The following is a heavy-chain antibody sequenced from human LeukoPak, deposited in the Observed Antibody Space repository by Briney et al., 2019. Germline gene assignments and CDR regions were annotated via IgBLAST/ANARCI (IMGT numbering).Heavy chain of an antibody. CDR2: IYYSGST. D-gene: IGHD3-22*01. Sequence: SETLSLTCTVSGGSISSYYWSWIRQPPGKGLEWIGYIYYSGSTNYNPSLKSRVTISVDTSKNQFSLKLSSVTAADTAVYYCAREDYDSSGYYGGDYWGQGTLVTVSS. CDR3: AREDYDSSGYYGGDY. CDR1: GGSISSYY. V-gene: IGHV4-59*01. J-gene: IGHJ4*02.